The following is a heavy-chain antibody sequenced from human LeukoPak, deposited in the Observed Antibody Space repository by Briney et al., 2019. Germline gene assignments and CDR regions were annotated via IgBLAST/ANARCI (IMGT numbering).Heavy chain of an antibody. Sequence: GGSLRLSCAASGFSFSTYAMHWVRQAPGKGLEWLAVVSHDTRTKYCTDSLKGRFTISRDNSKNTLYLQMSGLRADDTAVYYCAREIVGPENFDYWGQGTLVTVSS. CDR3: AREIVGPENFDY. CDR1: GFSFSTYA. CDR2: VSHDTRTK. J-gene: IGHJ4*02. V-gene: IGHV3-30*10. D-gene: IGHD1-26*01.